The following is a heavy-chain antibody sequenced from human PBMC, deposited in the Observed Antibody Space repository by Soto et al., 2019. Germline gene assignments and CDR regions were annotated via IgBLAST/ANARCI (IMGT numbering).Heavy chain of an antibody. Sequence: QVQLVESGGGLVKPGGSLRLSCAASGFTFSDYYMTWVRQAPGKGLEWVSYIVIGSDYTNYADSVKGRFTISRDNAKNSLYLEMNSLRVEDTAVYYCARLRASSWYLGSYLDYWGQGTLVTVSS. V-gene: IGHV3-11*06. CDR2: IVIGSDYT. CDR3: ARLRASSWYLGSYLDY. CDR1: GFTFSDYY. D-gene: IGHD6-13*01. J-gene: IGHJ4*02.